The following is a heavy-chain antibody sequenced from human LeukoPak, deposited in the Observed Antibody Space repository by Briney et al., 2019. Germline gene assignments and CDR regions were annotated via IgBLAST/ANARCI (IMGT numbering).Heavy chain of an antibody. Sequence: GGSLTLSCAASGFTFSSYWMSWVRQAPGKGLEWVANIKQDGSEKYYVDSVKGRFTISRDNAKNSLYLQMNSLRAEDTAVYYCARDGEWGQIDRSPTDAWGQGTLVTVSS. V-gene: IGHV3-7*01. CDR1: GFTFSSYW. CDR2: IKQDGSEK. J-gene: IGHJ5*02. CDR3: ARDGEWGQIDRSPTDA. D-gene: IGHD3-10*01.